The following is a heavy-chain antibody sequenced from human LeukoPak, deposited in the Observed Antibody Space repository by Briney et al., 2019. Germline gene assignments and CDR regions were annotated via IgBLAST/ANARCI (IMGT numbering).Heavy chain of an antibody. CDR1: GFTFSSYG. CDR2: IGYDGSNK. J-gene: IGHJ4*02. D-gene: IGHD5-18*01. Sequence: GGSLRLSCAASGFTFSSYGMHWLRQAPGKGLEWLAFIGYDGSNKYYADSVKGRFTISRDNSKNTLYLQMNSLRAEDTAVYYCAKCVVTGGYSYGPLDYWGQGTLVTVSS. CDR3: AKCVVTGGYSYGPLDY. V-gene: IGHV3-30*02.